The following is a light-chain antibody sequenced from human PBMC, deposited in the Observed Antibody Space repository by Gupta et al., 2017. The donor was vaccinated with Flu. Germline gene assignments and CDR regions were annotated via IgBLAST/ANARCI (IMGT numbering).Light chain of an antibody. V-gene: IGLV1-40*01. CDR3: QAYDSSLTAHV. CDR1: SSNIGAGFD. Sequence: QSVLTPPPSVSGAPGQGVAISCTVSSSNIGAGFDVHWYRQLPGTAPKLLIYVNINRPSGVPDRFSASNSGTSASLAIAGLQADDEADYYCQAYDSSLTAHVFGTGIKVTVL. CDR2: VNI. J-gene: IGLJ1*01.